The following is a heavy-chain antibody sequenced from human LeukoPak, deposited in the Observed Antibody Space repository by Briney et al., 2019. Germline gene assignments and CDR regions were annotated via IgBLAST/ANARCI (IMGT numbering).Heavy chain of an antibody. J-gene: IGHJ4*02. D-gene: IGHD4-23*01. V-gene: IGHV4-61*02. Sequence: KSSQTLSLTCTVSGSSISSSSYYWSWIRQPAGKGLEWIGRIYTSGSINYNPSLKSRVTISVDTSKNQFSLKLSSVTAADTAVYYCARGVTVVNFDFWGQGTLVTVSS. CDR1: GSSISSSSYY. CDR3: ARGVTVVNFDF. CDR2: IYTSGSI.